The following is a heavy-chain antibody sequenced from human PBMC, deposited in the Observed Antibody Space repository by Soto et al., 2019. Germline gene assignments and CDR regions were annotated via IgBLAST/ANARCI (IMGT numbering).Heavy chain of an antibody. CDR3: ARGHYSSGWPIDH. V-gene: IGHV4-59*01. CDR1: GDSFSDYY. D-gene: IGHD6-19*01. CDR2: VFHSATT. J-gene: IGHJ4*02. Sequence: SETLSLTCTVSGDSFSDYYWNWIRQVPGKGLEWIGFVFHSATTSYNPSLKTRVAISDDTSKKQFSLRLTSVSPTDTAIYYCARGHYSSGWPIDHWGQGILVTVSS.